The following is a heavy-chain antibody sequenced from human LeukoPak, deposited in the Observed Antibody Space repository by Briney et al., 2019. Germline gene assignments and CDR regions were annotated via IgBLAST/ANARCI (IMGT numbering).Heavy chain of an antibody. V-gene: IGHV3-48*01. J-gene: IGHJ4*02. CDR3: ARRHDY. CDR2: ISSSSTI. Sequence: GGSLRLSCAASGFTFSSYGMNWVRQAPGKGLEWVSYISSSSTIYYADSVKGRFTISRDNAKNSLYLQMNSLRAEDTAVYYCARRHDYWGQGPWSPSPQ. CDR1: GFTFSSYG.